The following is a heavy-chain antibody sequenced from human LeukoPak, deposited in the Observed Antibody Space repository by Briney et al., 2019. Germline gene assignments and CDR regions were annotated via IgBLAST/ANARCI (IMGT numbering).Heavy chain of an antibody. CDR1: GGPISSGTYY. V-gene: IGHV4-31*03. CDR2: IFHSGVS. CDR3: ARGPLDTAVATYYFDY. D-gene: IGHD5-18*01. Sequence: SQTLSLTCTVSGGPISSGTYYWNWIRQRPGKGLEWIGYIFHSGVSYYNPSLKSRLTISVDTSSNQFSLKLYSVTAADTAVYYCARGPLDTAVATYYFDYWAQGTLVTVSS. J-gene: IGHJ4*02.